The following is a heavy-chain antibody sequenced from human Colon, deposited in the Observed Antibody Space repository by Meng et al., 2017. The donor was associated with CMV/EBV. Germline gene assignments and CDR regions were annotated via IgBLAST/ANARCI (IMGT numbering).Heavy chain of an antibody. J-gene: IGHJ4*02. V-gene: IGHV1-18*01. D-gene: IGHD3-16*01. CDR1: GYTFNKHG. CDR2: INLWNGNI. CDR3: AKDLFSPGGNSCFDH. Sequence: ASVKVSCKASGYTFNKHGINWMRQAPGQGLEWMGWINLWNGNIESAQKFQGRITLTTDASTSTVYMELRSLTSDDTAVYYCAKDLFSPGGNSCFDHWGQGTLVTVSS.